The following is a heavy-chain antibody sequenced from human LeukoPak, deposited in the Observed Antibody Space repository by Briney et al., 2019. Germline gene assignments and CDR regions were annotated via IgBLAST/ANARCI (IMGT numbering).Heavy chain of an antibody. CDR2: ISSSGSTI. Sequence: PGGSLRLSCAASGFTFSDYYMSWIRQAPGKGLEWVSYISSSGSTIYYADSVKGRFTISRDNAKNSLYLQMNSLRAEDTAVYYCARDPHCSGGSCYRGVLLNWGQGTLVTVSS. CDR1: GFTFSDYY. CDR3: ARDPHCSGGSCYRGVLLN. V-gene: IGHV3-11*04. D-gene: IGHD2-15*01. J-gene: IGHJ4*02.